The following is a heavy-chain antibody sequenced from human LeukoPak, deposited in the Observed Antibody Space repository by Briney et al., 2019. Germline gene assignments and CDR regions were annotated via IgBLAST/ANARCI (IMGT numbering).Heavy chain of an antibody. Sequence: MTSETLSLTCTVSGGSISSYYWSWIRQPPGKGLEWIGYIYYSGSTNYNPSLKSRVTISVDTSKNQFSLKLSSVTAADTAVYYCARATRGWFDPWGQGTLVTVSS. CDR3: ARATRGWFDP. CDR2: IYYSGST. J-gene: IGHJ5*02. V-gene: IGHV4-59*01. CDR1: GGSISSYY.